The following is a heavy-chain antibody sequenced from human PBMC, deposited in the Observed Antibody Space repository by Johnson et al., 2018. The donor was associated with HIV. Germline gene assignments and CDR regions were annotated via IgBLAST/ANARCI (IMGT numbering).Heavy chain of an antibody. CDR1: GFTFSSYG. Sequence: QVQLVESGGGVVQPGRSLRLSCAASGFTFSSYGMHWVRQAPGKGLEWVAVIWYDGSNKYYADSVKGRFTISRDNSKNTLYLQMNSLRAEDTAVYYCAKGVHIVVEGDAFDIWGQGTMVTVSS. D-gene: IGHD2-21*01. CDR3: AKGVHIVVEGDAFDI. J-gene: IGHJ3*02. V-gene: IGHV3-33*06. CDR2: IWYDGSNK.